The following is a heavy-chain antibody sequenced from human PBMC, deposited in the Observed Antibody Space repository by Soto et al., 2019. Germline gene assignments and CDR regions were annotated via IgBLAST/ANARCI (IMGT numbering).Heavy chain of an antibody. CDR1: GGSISSYY. J-gene: IGHJ6*02. CDR3: ARDYHDYNHYYGMDV. D-gene: IGHD1-1*01. Sequence: SETLSLTCTVSGGSISSYYWSWIRQPPGKGLGWIGYIYYSGSTNYNPSLKSRVTISVDTSKNQSSLKLSSVTAADTAVYYCARDYHDYNHYYGMDVWGQGTTVTVSS. CDR2: IYYSGST. V-gene: IGHV4-59*01.